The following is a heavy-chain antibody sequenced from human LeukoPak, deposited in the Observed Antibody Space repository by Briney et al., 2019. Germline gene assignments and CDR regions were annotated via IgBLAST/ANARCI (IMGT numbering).Heavy chain of an antibody. CDR1: GFTFSSYG. Sequence: GGSLRLSCAASGFTFSSYGMHWVRQAPGRGLEWVAVISYDGSNKYYADSVKGRFTISRDNSEDTAVYYCAKDPYCSSTSCPPYYYYGMDVWGQGTTVTVSS. CDR2: ISYDGSNK. V-gene: IGHV3-30*03. D-gene: IGHD2-2*01. J-gene: IGHJ6*02. CDR3: YYYYGMDV.